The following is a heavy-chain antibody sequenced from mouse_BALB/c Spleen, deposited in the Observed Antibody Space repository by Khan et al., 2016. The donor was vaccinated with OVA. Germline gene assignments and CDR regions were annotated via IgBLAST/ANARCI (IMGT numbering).Heavy chain of an antibody. CDR1: GFSVSRYN. CDR2: IWGGGGT. D-gene: IGHD2-14*01. V-gene: IGHV2-6-4*01. Sequence: QVQLKESGPGLVAPSQSLSITCTVSGFSVSRYNIHWIRQAPGKGLEWLGMIWGGGGTDYNPNLKSRLNISKDNSKSQVFLKMNSLQTDDTAMYYCARAYYRDDGYYAMDYWGQGTSVTVSS. CDR3: ARAYYRDDGYYAMDY. J-gene: IGHJ4*01.